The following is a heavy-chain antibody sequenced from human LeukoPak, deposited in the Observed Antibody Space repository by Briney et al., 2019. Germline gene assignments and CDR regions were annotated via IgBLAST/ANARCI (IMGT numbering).Heavy chain of an antibody. V-gene: IGHV4-30-4*08. CDR3: VRGLTGYSYFFDY. CDR2: IYYSGST. D-gene: IGHD3-10*01. Sequence: PSQTLSLTCTVSGGSISSGDYYWSWIRQPPGKGLEWIGYIYYSGSTYYNPSLQSRLAISVDTSKNHFSLNLTSVTAADTAVYYCVRGLTGYSYFFDYWGQGALVTVSS. CDR1: GGSISSGDYY. J-gene: IGHJ4*02.